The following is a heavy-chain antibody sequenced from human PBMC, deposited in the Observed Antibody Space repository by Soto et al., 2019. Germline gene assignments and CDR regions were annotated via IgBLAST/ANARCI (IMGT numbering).Heavy chain of an antibody. CDR3: ARGHNYGYSTFDY. Sequence: SETLSLTCTVSGGSISSYYWTWIRQSPGKGLEWIGYIYYSGSTNYNPSLKSRVTISVDMSKNQFSLKLNSVTAADTAVYYCARGHNYGYSTFDYWGQGTLVTVSS. CDR2: IYYSGST. V-gene: IGHV4-59*01. CDR1: GGSISSYY. D-gene: IGHD5-18*01. J-gene: IGHJ4*02.